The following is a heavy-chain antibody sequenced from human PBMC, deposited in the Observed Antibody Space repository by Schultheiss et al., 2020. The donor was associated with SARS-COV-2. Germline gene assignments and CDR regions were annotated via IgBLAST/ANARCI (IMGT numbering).Heavy chain of an antibody. V-gene: IGHV2-70*11. J-gene: IGHJ4*02. D-gene: IGHD6-19*01. CDR2: IDWDDDK. Sequence: SGPTLVKPTQTLTLTCTFSGFSLSTSGVGVGWIRQPPGKALEWLARIDWDDDKYYSTSLKTRLTISKDTSKNQVVLTMTNMDPVDTATYYCARLPTYSSGWSEDYWGQGTLVTVSS. CDR1: GFSLSTSGVG. CDR3: ARLPTYSSGWSEDY.